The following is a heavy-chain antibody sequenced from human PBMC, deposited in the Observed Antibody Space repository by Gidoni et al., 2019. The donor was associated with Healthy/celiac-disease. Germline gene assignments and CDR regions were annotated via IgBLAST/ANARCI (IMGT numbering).Heavy chain of an antibody. J-gene: IGHJ4*02. D-gene: IGHD3-22*01. V-gene: IGHV1-2*02. CDR3: ARDPASSSSGYPYYFDY. CDR1: GYTFTGYY. CDR2: INPNSGGT. Sequence: QVQLVQSGAEVKKPGSSVKVSFQASGYTFTGYYMQWVRQAPGQGLEWMGWINPNSGGTNYAQKFQGRVTMTRDTSISTAYMELSRLRSDDTAVYYCARDPASSSSGYPYYFDYWGQGTLVTVSS.